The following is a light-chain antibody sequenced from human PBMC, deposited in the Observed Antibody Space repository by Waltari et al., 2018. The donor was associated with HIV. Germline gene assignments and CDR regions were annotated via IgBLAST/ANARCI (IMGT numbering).Light chain of an antibody. V-gene: IGLV1-44*01. J-gene: IGLJ3*02. CDR3: AAWDDSLNGM. Sequence: QSVLTQPPSVSGTPGQNVTIPCSGSSSNIGSNTVNWYQQLPGAAPKLPIYGNDQRPSGVPDRFCGSKSGTSASLAISGIQSADEADYYCAAWDDSLNGMFGGGTRLTVL. CDR1: SSNIGSNT. CDR2: GND.